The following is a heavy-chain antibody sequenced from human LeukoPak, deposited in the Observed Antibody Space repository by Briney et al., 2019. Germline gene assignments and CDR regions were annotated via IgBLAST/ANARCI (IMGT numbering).Heavy chain of an antibody. CDR1: GDSINSGGFY. V-gene: IGHV4-30-2*01. J-gene: IGHJ5*02. D-gene: IGHD2-2*01. CDR2: IHQSGIT. Sequence: SETLSLTCNVSGDSINSGGFYWNWIRQPPGKGLEWIAYIHQSGITVSNPSLKSRLTLSLDASKNQFSLRLTSVTVADTAVYYCARDLEYCSTTSCFTWGQRTLVTVSS. CDR3: ARDLEYCSTTSCFT.